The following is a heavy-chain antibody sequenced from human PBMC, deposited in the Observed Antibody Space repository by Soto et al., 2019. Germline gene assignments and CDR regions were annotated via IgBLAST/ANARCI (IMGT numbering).Heavy chain of an antibody. CDR3: AKGPGYTSGTNDAFDI. CDR1: GFTFRTYG. CDR2: ISDDVSNK. D-gene: IGHD5-18*01. Sequence: PXESLRLACAASGFTFRTYGMHGVRQAPGKGLEWVAVISDDVSNKYNIAPMEGRFTISRDNSKNTLYLQMNSLRTEDTAVYYCAKGPGYTSGTNDAFDIWGQGTMVTVSS. V-gene: IGHV3-30*18. J-gene: IGHJ3*02.